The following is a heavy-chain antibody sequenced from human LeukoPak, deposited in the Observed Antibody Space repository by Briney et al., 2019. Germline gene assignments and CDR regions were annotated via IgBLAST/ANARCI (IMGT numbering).Heavy chain of an antibody. V-gene: IGHV4-34*01. D-gene: IGHD3-16*02. CDR1: GGSFSGYY. CDR2: INHSGST. CDR3: ARSSYDYVWGSDRSNWFDP. Sequence: SETLSLTCAVYGGSFSGYYWSWIRQPPGKGLEWIGEINHSGSTNYKPSLQSRVTMSIDKSKNQFSLKLNSVTAADTAVYYCARSSYDYVWGSDRSNWFDPWGQGTLVTVSS. J-gene: IGHJ5*02.